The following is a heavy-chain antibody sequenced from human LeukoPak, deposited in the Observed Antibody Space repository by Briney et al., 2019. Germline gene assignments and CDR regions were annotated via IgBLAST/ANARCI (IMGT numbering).Heavy chain of an antibody. V-gene: IGHV3-30*02. D-gene: IGHD3-10*01. J-gene: IGHJ4*02. Sequence: GGSLRLSCGASGFSFSLYGMHWVRQAPGKGLEWVAFIWAAGNDDFYADSVKGRFTISRDNSKNTLYLQMNSLRAEDTAVYYCAKDRGPLLWFGELMGSFDYWGQGTLVAVSS. CDR2: IWAAGNDD. CDR1: GFSFSLYG. CDR3: AKDRGPLLWFGELMGSFDY.